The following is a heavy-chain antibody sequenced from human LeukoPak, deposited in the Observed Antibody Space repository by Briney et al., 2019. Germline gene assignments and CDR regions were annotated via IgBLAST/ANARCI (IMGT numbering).Heavy chain of an antibody. CDR2: ISYDGSNK. D-gene: IGHD3-16*01. J-gene: IGHJ6*02. V-gene: IGHV3-30-3*01. Sequence: PGRSLGLSCAASGFTFSSYAMHWVRQAPGKGLEWVAVISYDGSNKYYADSVKGRFTISRDNSKNTLYLQMNSLRAEDTAVYYCARVGALQIYYYGMDVWGQGTTVTVSS. CDR1: GFTFSSYA. CDR3: ARVGALQIYYYGMDV.